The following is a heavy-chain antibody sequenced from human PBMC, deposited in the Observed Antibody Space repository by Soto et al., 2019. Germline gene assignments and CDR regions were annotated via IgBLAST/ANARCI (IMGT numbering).Heavy chain of an antibody. V-gene: IGHV4-34*01. CDR2: INHSGST. CDR3: ARGGARFLEWLLWGRWSSGYYYFDY. D-gene: IGHD3-3*01. J-gene: IGHJ4*02. CDR1: GGSFSGYY. Sequence: QVQLQQWGAGLLKPSETLSLTCAVYGGSFSGYYWSWIRQPPGKGLEWIGEINHSGSTNYNPSLKSRVTISVDTSNNQFSLKLSSVTAADTAVYYCARGGARFLEWLLWGRWSSGYYYFDYWGQGTLVTVSS.